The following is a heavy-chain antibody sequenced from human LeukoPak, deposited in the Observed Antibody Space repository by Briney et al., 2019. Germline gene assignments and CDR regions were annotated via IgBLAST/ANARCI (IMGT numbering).Heavy chain of an antibody. D-gene: IGHD3/OR15-3a*01. J-gene: IGHJ4*02. Sequence: PGGSLRLSCAASGFTFSTYEMNWVRQAPGQGLEWVSYISSSGNTIYYADSVKGRFTISRDNAKNSLYLQMNSLTADDTAVYYCARRGRKDYWGQGALVTVSS. CDR3: ARRGRKDY. CDR2: ISSSGNTI. V-gene: IGHV3-48*03. CDR1: GFTFSTYE.